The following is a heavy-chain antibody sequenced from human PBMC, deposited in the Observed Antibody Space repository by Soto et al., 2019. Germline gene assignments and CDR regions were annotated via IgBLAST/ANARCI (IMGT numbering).Heavy chain of an antibody. V-gene: IGHV3-53*04. J-gene: IGHJ6*02. CDR1: GFTVSSNY. CDR3: ARGDGGWLYYYGMDV. Sequence: EVQLVESGGGLVQPGGSLRLSCAASGFTVSSNYMSWVRQAPGKGLEWVSVIYSGGSTYYADSVKGRFTISRHNSKNTLYLQMNSLRAEDTAVYYCARGDGGWLYYYGMDVWGQGTTVTVSS. CDR2: IYSGGST. D-gene: IGHD6-19*01.